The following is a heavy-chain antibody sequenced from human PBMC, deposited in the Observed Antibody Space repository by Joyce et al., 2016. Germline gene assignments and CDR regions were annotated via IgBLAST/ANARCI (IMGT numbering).Heavy chain of an antibody. V-gene: IGHV5-51*01. CDR3: ARLRYYDFWSGYSNYYFDY. D-gene: IGHD3-3*01. CDR1: GYSFTSYW. Sequence: EVQLVQSGAEVKKPGESLKISCKGSGYSFTSYWIGWVRQMPGKGLEWMGIIDPGDSDTRYSPSFQGQVTISAEKSISTAYLQWSSLKASDTAMYYCARLRYYDFWSGYSNYYFDYWGQGTLVTVSS. J-gene: IGHJ4*02. CDR2: IDPGDSDT.